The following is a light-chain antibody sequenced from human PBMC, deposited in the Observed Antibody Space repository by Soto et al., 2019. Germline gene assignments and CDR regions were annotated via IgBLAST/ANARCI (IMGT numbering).Light chain of an antibody. CDR1: QSVSSY. CDR3: QQRSHWPPG. CDR2: DAS. Sequence: EIVLTQSPATLSLSPGERATLSCRASQSVSSYLAWYQQKRGQAPRLLIYDASNRATGIPARFSGSGSGTDFALTISSLEPEDFAVYYCQQRSHWPPGFGQGTKVEIK. J-gene: IGKJ2*03. V-gene: IGKV3-11*01.